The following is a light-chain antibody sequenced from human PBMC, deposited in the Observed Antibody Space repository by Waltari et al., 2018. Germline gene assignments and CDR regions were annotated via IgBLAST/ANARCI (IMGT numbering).Light chain of an antibody. CDR3: QQYLSRPDT. Sequence: DIVMTLSPDSLALSLGARATINCHSRQIALYNSNNKNYLAWYQQRPGQPPKLLIYWASTRESGVPDRFSGSGSGTDFTLTITSLQAEDVAVYYCQQYLSRPDTFGQGTKLEIK. J-gene: IGKJ2*01. V-gene: IGKV4-1*01. CDR1: QIALYNSNNKNY. CDR2: WAS.